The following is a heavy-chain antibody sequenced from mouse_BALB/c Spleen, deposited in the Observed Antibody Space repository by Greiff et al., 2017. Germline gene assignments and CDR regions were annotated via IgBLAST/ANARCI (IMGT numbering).Heavy chain of an antibody. J-gene: IGHJ4*01. V-gene: IGHV5-17*02. CDR3: ARYGNYGDAMDY. CDR2: ISSGSSTI. Sequence: EVQLMESGGGLVQPGGSRKLSCAASGFTFSSFGMHWVRQAPEKGLEWVAYISSGSSTIYYADTVKGRFTISRDNPKNTLFLQMTSLRSEDTAMYYCARYGNYGDAMDYWGQGTSVTVSS. D-gene: IGHD2-1*01. CDR1: GFTFSSFG.